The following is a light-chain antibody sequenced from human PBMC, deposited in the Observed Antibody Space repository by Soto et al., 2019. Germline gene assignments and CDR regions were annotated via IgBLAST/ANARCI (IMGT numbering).Light chain of an antibody. CDR3: QHYVSPPTT. CDR2: GAS. J-gene: IGKJ5*01. Sequence: EIVLTQSPGTLSLSPGERATLSCRASQSVTSNYLAWYQQKPGQAPRLLVYGASSRATGISDRFSGSGSGTDFTLTISRLEPEDFAVYYCQHYVSPPTTFGQGTRLEN. CDR1: QSVTSNY. V-gene: IGKV3-20*01.